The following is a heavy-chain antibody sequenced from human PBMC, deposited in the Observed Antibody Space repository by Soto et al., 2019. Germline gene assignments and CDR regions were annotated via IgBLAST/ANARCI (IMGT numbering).Heavy chain of an antibody. V-gene: IGHV3-23*01. CDR3: ANDPGLWSLDY. CDR2: ISGGGGST. J-gene: IGHJ4*02. Sequence: LRLSCAASGFTFRSYAMSWVRQAPGKGLEWVSAISGGGGSTYYADSVKGRFTISRDNSKNTLYLQMNSLRAEDTAVYYCANDPGLWSLDYWGQGTLVTVSS. D-gene: IGHD3-10*01. CDR1: GFTFRSYA.